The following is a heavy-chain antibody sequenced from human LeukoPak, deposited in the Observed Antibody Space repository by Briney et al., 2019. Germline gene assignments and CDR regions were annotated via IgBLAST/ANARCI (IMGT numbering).Heavy chain of an antibody. D-gene: IGHD5-24*01. Sequence: ASVKVSCKTSGYIFTPHHIHWMRQAPGQGLELLGWVSAANNPEYSQKFQGRVVITRDASATTSYLELDSLRSEDTAVYYCAMSVEMPPIPSFDYWGQGTLVTVSS. CDR1: GYIFTPHH. V-gene: IGHV1-3*01. CDR2: VSAANNP. CDR3: AMSVEMPPIPSFDY. J-gene: IGHJ4*02.